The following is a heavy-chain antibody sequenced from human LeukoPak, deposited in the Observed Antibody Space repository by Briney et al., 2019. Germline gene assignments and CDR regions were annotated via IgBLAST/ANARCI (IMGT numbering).Heavy chain of an antibody. CDR2: ISYDGKEK. D-gene: IGHD5-18*01. J-gene: IGHJ4*02. CDR1: GFTFSSDA. V-gene: IGHV3-30*04. CDR3: ASSGYSYGPYGYYFDY. Sequence: GGSLRLSCVASGFTFSSDAMHWVRQAPGKGLEWVAVISYDGKEKYHADSVKGRFTISRDNSKNTLYLQMNSLRAEDTAVYYCASSGYSYGPYGYYFDYWGQGTLVTVSS.